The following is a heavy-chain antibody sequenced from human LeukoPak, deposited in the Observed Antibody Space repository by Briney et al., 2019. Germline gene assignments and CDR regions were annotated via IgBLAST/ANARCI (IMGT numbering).Heavy chain of an antibody. V-gene: IGHV4-34*01. CDR2: INHSGST. CDR3: ARERGYSSSWYRDYYYYGMDV. CDR1: GGSFSGYY. J-gene: IGHJ6*02. Sequence: SETLSLTCAVYGGSFSGYYWSWIRQPPGKGLEWIGEINHSGSTNYNPSLKSRVTISVDTSKNQFSLKLSSVTAADTAVYYCARERGYSSSWYRDYYYYGMDVWGQGTTVTVSS. D-gene: IGHD6-13*01.